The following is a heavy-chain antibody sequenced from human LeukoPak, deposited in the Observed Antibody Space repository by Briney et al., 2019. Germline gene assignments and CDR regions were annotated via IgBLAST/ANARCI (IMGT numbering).Heavy chain of an antibody. V-gene: IGHV3-21*01. Sequence: GGSLRLSCAASGFTFSSYSMSWVRQAPGKGLEWVSSISSSSSYIYYADSVKGRFTISRDNAKDSLYLQMNSLRAEDTAVYYCARDKYSGSYPDYWGQGTLVTVSS. J-gene: IGHJ4*02. CDR2: ISSSSSYI. D-gene: IGHD1-26*01. CDR3: ARDKYSGSYPDY. CDR1: GFTFSSYS.